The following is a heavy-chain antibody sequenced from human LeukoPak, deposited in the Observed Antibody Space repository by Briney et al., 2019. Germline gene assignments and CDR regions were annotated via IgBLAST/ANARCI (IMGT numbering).Heavy chain of an antibody. J-gene: IGHJ4*02. Sequence: GGSLRLSCAASGFTFDDYGMSWVRQAPGKGLEWVSGINWNGSSTGYADSVKGRFTISRDNAKNSLYLQMNSLRAEDTALYYCAREVPITIFGVVIRYFDYWGQGTLVTVSS. CDR3: AREVPITIFGVVIRYFDY. V-gene: IGHV3-20*04. D-gene: IGHD3-3*01. CDR1: GFTFDDYG. CDR2: INWNGSST.